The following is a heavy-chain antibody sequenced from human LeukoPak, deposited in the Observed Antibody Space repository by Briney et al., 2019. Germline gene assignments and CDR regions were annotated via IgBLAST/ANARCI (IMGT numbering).Heavy chain of an antibody. V-gene: IGHV3-66*01. J-gene: IGHJ5*02. CDR3: ARVTDFWSGYYPDH. CDR2: IYRGGVK. CDR1: GFTVSSNY. D-gene: IGHD3-3*01. Sequence: GGSLRLSCAASGFTVSSNYMTWVSQAPGKGLEWVSVIYRGGVKYYTDSGKDRFTISRDNSKNTLYLQMDSLRAEDTAVYYCARVTDFWSGYYPDHWGQGTLVTVSS.